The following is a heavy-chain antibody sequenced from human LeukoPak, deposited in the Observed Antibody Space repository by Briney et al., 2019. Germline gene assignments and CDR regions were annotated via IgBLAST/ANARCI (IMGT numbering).Heavy chain of an antibody. Sequence: SETLSLTCTVSGGSFSSYYWSWIRQPAGKGLEWIGRIYTSGSTNYNPSLKSRVTMSVDTSKNQFSPKLSSVTAADTAVYYCAGVPFDWFDPWGQGTLVTVSS. CDR1: GGSFSSYY. V-gene: IGHV4-4*07. D-gene: IGHD3-10*01. J-gene: IGHJ5*02. CDR2: IYTSGST. CDR3: AGVPFDWFDP.